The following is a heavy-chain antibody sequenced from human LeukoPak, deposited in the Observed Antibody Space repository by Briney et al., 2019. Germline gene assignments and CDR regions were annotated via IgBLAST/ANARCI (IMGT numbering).Heavy chain of an antibody. CDR2: IYYSGST. D-gene: IGHD4-11*01. V-gene: IGHV4-39*01. Sequence: SETLSLTCTVSGGSISSSSYYWGWIRQPPGKGLEWIGSIYYSGSTYYNPSLKSRVTISVDTSKNQFSLKLSSVTAADTAVYYCARRTVTTFFDYWGQGTLVTVSS. J-gene: IGHJ4*02. CDR1: GGSISSSSYY. CDR3: ARRTVTTFFDY.